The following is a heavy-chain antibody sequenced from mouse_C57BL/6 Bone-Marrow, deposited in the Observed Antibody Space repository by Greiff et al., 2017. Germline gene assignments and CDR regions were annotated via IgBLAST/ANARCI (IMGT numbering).Heavy chain of an antibody. CDR3: TRDVVNCYAMDY. D-gene: IGHD1-1*01. V-gene: IGHV1-15*01. CDR1: GYTFTDYE. CDR2: IDPETGGT. Sequence: QVQLQQSGAELVRPGASVTLSCKASGYTFTDYEMHWVKQTPVHGLEWIGAIDPETGGTAYNQKFKGKAILTADKSSSTAYMELRSLTSEDSAVYYCTRDVVNCYAMDYWGQGTSVTVSS. J-gene: IGHJ4*01.